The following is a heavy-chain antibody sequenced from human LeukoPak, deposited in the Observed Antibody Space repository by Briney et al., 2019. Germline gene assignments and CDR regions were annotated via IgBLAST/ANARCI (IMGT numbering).Heavy chain of an antibody. CDR2: ISGGSSTM. CDR1: GFTFSTYS. CDR3: ARDKSSGWRNSFEC. Sequence: GGSLRLSRAASGFTFSTYSMNWVRQAPGKGLEWVSYISGGSSTMYYADSVKGRFTIPRDNAENSLYLQMNSLRAEDTAVYYCARDKSSGWRNSFECWGQGTLVTVSS. D-gene: IGHD6-19*01. J-gene: IGHJ4*02. V-gene: IGHV3-48*01.